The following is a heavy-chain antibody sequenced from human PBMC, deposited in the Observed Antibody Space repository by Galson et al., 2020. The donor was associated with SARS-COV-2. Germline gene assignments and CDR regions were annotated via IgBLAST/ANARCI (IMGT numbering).Heavy chain of an antibody. D-gene: IGHD3-22*01. CDR1: GGSISSAHYS. CDR3: ARFDSSGYYQKYFDL. Sequence: SETLSLTCSFSGGSISSAHYSWGWVRQPPGKGLKWIGNFHYSGSTYYSPSLQSRISISVDTSNNHFSLNLSSVTAADTAVYYCARFDSSGYYQKYFDLWGRGTLVTVSS. CDR2: FHYSGST. J-gene: IGHJ2*01. V-gene: IGHV4-39*02.